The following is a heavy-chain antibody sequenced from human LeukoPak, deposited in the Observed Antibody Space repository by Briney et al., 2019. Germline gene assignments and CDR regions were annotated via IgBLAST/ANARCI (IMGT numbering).Heavy chain of an antibody. CDR1: GFISSSYW. V-gene: IGHV3-74*01. J-gene: IGHJ4*02. Sequence: AGGSLRLSCAASGFISSSYWMHWVRQPPGKGLVYIACINTDGFSTNYADSVKGRFTIFRDNAKNTLYLQMNSLRAEDTAVYYCARSRTYGDYGRGLDYWGQGTLVTVSS. CDR3: ARSRTYGDYGRGLDY. CDR2: INTDGFST. D-gene: IGHD4-17*01.